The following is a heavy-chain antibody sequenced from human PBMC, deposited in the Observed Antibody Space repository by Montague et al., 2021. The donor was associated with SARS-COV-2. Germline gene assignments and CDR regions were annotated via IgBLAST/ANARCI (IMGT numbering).Heavy chain of an antibody. CDR2: VNHNGNT. D-gene: IGHD2-21*01. CDR1: GGSISGYD. Sequence: SETLSLTCAVYGGSISGYDYYWICKSPPPGKGWKGVVNHNGNTKYTPPLQSRVTITVDTSKNQFSLYLSFVTAADTAVYYCARGLMNIHIMVVIMTGASHSLDSWGHGALLTVSP. V-gene: IGHV4-34*01. CDR3: ARGLMNIHIMVVIMTGASHSLDS. J-gene: IGHJ5*01.